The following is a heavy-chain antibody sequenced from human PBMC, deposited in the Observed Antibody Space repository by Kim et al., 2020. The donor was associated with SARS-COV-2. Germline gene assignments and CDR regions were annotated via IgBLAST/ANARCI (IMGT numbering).Heavy chain of an antibody. CDR3: ARDYLLVDTAMAHHDAFDI. J-gene: IGHJ3*02. Sequence: GGSLRLSCAASGFTFSSYGMHWVRQAPGKGLEWVAVIWYDGSNKYYADSVKGRFTISRDNSKNTLYLQMNSLRAEDTAVYYCARDYLLVDTAMAHHDAFDIWGQGTMVTVSS. CDR2: IWYDGSNK. V-gene: IGHV3-33*01. D-gene: IGHD5-18*01. CDR1: GFTFSSYG.